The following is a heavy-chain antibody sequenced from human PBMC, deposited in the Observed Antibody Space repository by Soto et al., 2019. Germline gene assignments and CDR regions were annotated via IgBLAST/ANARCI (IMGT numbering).Heavy chain of an antibody. J-gene: IGHJ4*02. CDR1: GFTFNSYA. D-gene: IGHD3-10*01. V-gene: IGHV3-23*01. CDR2: ISGGDT. Sequence: GGSLRLSCAASGFTFNSYALSWVRQAPGKGLEWVSTISGGDTYYADFVKCRFTISRDISKNTLYLQMDGLRAEDTAIYYCTKDRETAWFPDFWGQGVLVTVSS. CDR3: TKDRETAWFPDF.